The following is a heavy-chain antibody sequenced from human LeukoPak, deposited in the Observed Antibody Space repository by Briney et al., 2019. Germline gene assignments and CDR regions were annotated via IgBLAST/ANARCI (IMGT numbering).Heavy chain of an antibody. V-gene: IGHV1-69*04. J-gene: IGHJ4*02. CDR1: GGTFSSYA. D-gene: IGHD5-24*01. CDR3: ARDSVWGDGYPYYFDY. CDR2: IIPILGIA. Sequence: SVKVSCKASGGTFSSYAISWVRQAPGQGLEWMGRIIPILGIANYAQKFQGRVTITADKSTSTAYMELSSLRSEDTAVYYCARDSVWGDGYPYYFDYWGQGTLVTVSS.